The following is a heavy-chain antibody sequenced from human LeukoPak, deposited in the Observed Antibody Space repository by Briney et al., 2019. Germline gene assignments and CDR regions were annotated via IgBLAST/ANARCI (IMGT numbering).Heavy chain of an antibody. CDR1: GFSFSNYA. CDR3: AKWGDYDVLTGYYVSDY. D-gene: IGHD3-9*01. Sequence: GGALRLSCAASGFSFSNYAMSGVRQAPGKGLEWVSAITGSGGNTYYADSLKGRFTISRKNSKNTVFLHMNSVRAEATAVYYCAKWGDYDVLTGYYVSDYWGQGTLVTVSS. CDR2: ITGSGGNT. V-gene: IGHV3-23*01. J-gene: IGHJ4*02.